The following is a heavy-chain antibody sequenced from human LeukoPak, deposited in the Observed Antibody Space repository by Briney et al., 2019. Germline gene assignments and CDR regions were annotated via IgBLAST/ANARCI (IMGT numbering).Heavy chain of an antibody. J-gene: IGHJ4*02. CDR1: GFSLSGYW. CDR3: AKDRRTHAPQGGDY. CDR2: ISGSGGST. Sequence: PGGSLRLSCVASGFSLSGYWMYWVRQAPGKGLEWVSAISGSGGSTYYADSVKGRFTISRDNSKNTLYLQMNSLRAEDTAVYYCAKDRRTHAPQGGDYWGQGTLVTVSS. V-gene: IGHV3-23*01. D-gene: IGHD1/OR15-1a*01.